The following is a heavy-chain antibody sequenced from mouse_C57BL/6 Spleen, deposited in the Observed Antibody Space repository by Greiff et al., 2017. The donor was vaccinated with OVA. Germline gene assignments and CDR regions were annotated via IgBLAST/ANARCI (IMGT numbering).Heavy chain of an antibody. CDR2: IYPGDGDT. V-gene: IGHV1-82*01. CDR1: GYAFSSSW. J-gene: IGHJ2*01. Sequence: VQLQQSGPELVKPGASVKISCKASGYAFSSSWMNWVKQRPGKGLEWIGRIYPGDGDTNYNGKFKGKATLTADKSSSTAYMQLSSLTSEDSAVYFCARKGGSPGYSYFDYWGQGTTLTVSS. D-gene: IGHD3-2*02. CDR3: ARKGGSPGYSYFDY.